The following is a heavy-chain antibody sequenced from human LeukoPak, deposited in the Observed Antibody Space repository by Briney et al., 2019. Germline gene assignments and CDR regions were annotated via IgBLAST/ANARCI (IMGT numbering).Heavy chain of an antibody. V-gene: IGHV3-30*02. J-gene: IGHJ5*02. CDR1: GFTFSSYG. CDR3: AKDSYSGSYR. CDR2: IRYDGGNK. Sequence: PGGSLRLSCAASGFTFSSYGMRWVRQAPGKGPEWVAFIRYDGGNKYYADSVKGRFTISGDNSKNTLYLQMNSLRAEDTAVYYCAKDSYSGSYRWGQGTLVTVSS. D-gene: IGHD1-26*01.